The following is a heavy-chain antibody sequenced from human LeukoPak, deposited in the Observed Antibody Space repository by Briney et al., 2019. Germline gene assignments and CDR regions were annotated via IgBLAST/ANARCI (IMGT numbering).Heavy chain of an antibody. J-gene: IGHJ5*02. D-gene: IGHD2-8*01. CDR2: INPNSGGT. CDR3: ATLPWWGCTNGVCYRGPNLAWFDP. Sequence: GASVKVSCKASGYTFTGYYMHWVRQAPGQGLEWMGWINPNSGGTNYAQKFQGRVTMTRDTSISTAYMELSRLRSDDTAVYYCATLPWWGCTNGVCYRGPNLAWFDPWGQGTLVTVSS. CDR1: GYTFTGYY. V-gene: IGHV1-2*02.